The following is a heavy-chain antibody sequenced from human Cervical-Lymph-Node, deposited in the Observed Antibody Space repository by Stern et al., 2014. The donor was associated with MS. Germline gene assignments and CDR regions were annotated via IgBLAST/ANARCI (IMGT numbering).Heavy chain of an antibody. CDR3: ARDEIGQTTTHYYYYGMDV. V-gene: IGHV1-69*01. CDR1: GGTFSSQA. Sequence: VQLVESGAEVKQPGSSVKVSCKASGGTFSSQALSWVRQAPGQGLEWLGGIIPILGAAHYAQKFQGRFTMTADESTSTVYMELMGLRSDDTAVYYCARDEIGQTTTHYYYYGMDVWGQGTTVTVSS. D-gene: IGHD1-1*01. CDR2: IIPILGAA. J-gene: IGHJ6*02.